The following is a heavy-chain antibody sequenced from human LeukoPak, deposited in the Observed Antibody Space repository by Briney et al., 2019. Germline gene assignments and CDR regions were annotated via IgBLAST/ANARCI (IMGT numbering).Heavy chain of an antibody. Sequence: SETLSLTCTVSGYSISSGYYWGWIRQPPGKGLEWIGSIYHSGSTYYNPSLKSRVTISVDTSKNQFSLKLSSVTAADTAVYYCAREGITIFGVAIMSPFDYWGQGTLVTVSS. CDR2: IYHSGST. D-gene: IGHD3-3*01. J-gene: IGHJ4*02. V-gene: IGHV4-38-2*02. CDR3: AREGITIFGVAIMSPFDY. CDR1: GYSISSGYY.